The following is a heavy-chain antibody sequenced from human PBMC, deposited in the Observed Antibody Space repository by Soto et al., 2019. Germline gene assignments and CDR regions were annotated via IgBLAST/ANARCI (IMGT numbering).Heavy chain of an antibody. CDR2: ISSGGSSK. CDR1: GFTFRDYY. D-gene: IGHD2-15*01. V-gene: IGHV3-11*01. CDR3: ARRGPLNNIEVVPDYFGLDV. Sequence: GGSLRLSCEASGFTFRDYYMSWIRQAPGKGLEWISYISSGGSSKFYTESVKGRFTISRDIAKNSLYLQMDGLRVEDTGVYFCARRGPLNNIEVVPDYFGLDVWGQGTTVTSP. J-gene: IGHJ6*02.